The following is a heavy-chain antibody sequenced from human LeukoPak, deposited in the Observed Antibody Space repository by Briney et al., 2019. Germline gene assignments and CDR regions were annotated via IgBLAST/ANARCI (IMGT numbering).Heavy chain of an antibody. Sequence: SETLSLTCSVSGGSISGYYWTWMRQSPGKGLEWIGYIYSSGSTKYNPSLESRVTISIDTSKNQFSLKLSSVTAADTAVYYCARLRNYCDYWGQGTLVTVSS. CDR3: ARLRNYCDY. CDR1: GGSISGYY. D-gene: IGHD1-14*01. CDR2: IYSSGST. V-gene: IGHV4-59*01. J-gene: IGHJ4*02.